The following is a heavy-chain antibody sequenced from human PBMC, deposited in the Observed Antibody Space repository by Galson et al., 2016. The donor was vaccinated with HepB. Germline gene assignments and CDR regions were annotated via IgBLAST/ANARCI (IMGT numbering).Heavy chain of an antibody. CDR3: ARHEKNQNDQVTHYYVSSGYYLY. D-gene: IGHD3-22*01. CDR2: IYPGNSDT. Sequence: QSGAEVTKPGESLKISCKGFGYTFNSHWIGWVRQMPGKGLEWLGIIYPGNSDTRYSPSFQGQVTISADKYTNTAYLHWSSLKAPDTAMYYCARHEKNQNDQVTHYYVSSGYYLYWGQGTLVTVAS. CDR1: GYTFNSHW. J-gene: IGHJ4*02. V-gene: IGHV5-51*01.